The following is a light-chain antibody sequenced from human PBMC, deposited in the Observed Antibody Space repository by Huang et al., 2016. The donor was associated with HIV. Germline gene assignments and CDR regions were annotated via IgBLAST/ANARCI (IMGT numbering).Light chain of an antibody. V-gene: IGKV1-39*01. CDR2: AVS. Sequence: DIQMTQSPSSLSASVGDRVTITCRASQSISSYLNWYQQKPGMAPKLLIYAVSNLHSWVPSRFSCSGSGTDFTLTISSLQPEDFATYYCQLSYSTPRFGGGTRVEIK. J-gene: IGKJ4*02. CDR3: QLSYSTPR. CDR1: QSISSY.